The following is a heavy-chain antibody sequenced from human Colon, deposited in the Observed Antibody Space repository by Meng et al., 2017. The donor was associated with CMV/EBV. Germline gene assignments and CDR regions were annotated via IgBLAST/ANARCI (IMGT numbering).Heavy chain of an antibody. D-gene: IGHD2-2*01. CDR2: SYYTGST. V-gene: IGHV4-34*01. CDR1: GESFSGYY. Sequence: QGQLQQWGAGLLKPSEPLSLTCAVYGESFSGYYWTWIRQPPGRGLEWIGESYYTGSTNYSPSLKRRVTISLDTSKNQFSLKLNSVTAADTAVYYCARATKSSCWEVLDYWGHGTLVTVSS. J-gene: IGHJ4*01. CDR3: ARATKSSCWEVLDY.